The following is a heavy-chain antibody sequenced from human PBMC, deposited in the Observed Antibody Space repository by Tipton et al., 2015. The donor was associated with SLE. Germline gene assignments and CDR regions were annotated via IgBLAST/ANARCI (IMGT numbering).Heavy chain of an antibody. D-gene: IGHD1-14*01. J-gene: IGHJ6*02. Sequence: TLSLTCAVYGGSISSSSSYYWAWIRQPPGKGLEWIGSIYYSGSTNYNPSLKSRVTISVDTSKNQFSLKLSSVTAADTAVYYCARAPGSYYYGMDVWGQGTTVTVSS. CDR3: ARAPGSYYYGMDV. CDR2: IYYSGST. V-gene: IGHV4-39*07. CDR1: GGSISSSSSYY.